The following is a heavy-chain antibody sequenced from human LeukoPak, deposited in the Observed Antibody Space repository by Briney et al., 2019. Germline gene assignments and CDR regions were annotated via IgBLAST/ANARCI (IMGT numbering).Heavy chain of an antibody. CDR1: GFNLNTYA. CDR3: AKEWGAGSDAFDI. Sequence: GGSLRLSCTASGFNLNTYAIHWVRQAPGKGLEWVAVISSDGRKTFYADSVKGRFTISRGNSKNTLYLQMNSLRAEDTAVYYCAKEWGAGSDAFDIWGQGTMVTVSS. J-gene: IGHJ3*02. CDR2: ISSDGRKT. V-gene: IGHV3-30*04. D-gene: IGHD1-26*01.